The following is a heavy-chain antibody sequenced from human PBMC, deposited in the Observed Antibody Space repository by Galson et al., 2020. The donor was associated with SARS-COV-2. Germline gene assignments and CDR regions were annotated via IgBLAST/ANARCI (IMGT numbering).Heavy chain of an antibody. V-gene: IGHV3-21*01. CDR2: ISTSSSYT. Sequence: NSGGSLRLSCAASGFPFSTYSMNWVRLAPGKGLEWVSSISTSSSYTYYADSVNGRFSISRDNPRNSLYLQMNSLRAEDTAVYYCARDEGIRGYNYGRLYYGVDVWGQGTTVTVSS. J-gene: IGHJ6*02. D-gene: IGHD5-18*01. CDR1: GFPFSTYS. CDR3: ARDEGIRGYNYGRLYYGVDV.